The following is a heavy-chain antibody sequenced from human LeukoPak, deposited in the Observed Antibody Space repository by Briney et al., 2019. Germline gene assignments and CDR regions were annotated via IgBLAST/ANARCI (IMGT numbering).Heavy chain of an antibody. CDR2: ISGSGGST. CDR3: AKATVIWFGELLA. V-gene: IGHV3-23*01. J-gene: IGHJ5*02. Sequence: GGSLRLSCAASGFTFSSYAMSWVHQAPGKGLEWVSAISGSGGSTYYADSVKGRFTISRDNSKNTLYLQMNSLRAEDTAVYYCAKATVIWFGELLAWGQGTLVTVSS. D-gene: IGHD3-10*01. CDR1: GFTFSSYA.